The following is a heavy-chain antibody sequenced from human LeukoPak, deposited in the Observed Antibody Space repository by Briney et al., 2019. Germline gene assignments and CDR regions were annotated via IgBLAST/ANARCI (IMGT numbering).Heavy chain of an antibody. CDR2: IYTSGST. V-gene: IGHV4-61*02. D-gene: IGHD6-13*01. J-gene: IGHJ5*02. CDR1: GGSISSGSYY. Sequence: PSETLSLTCTVSGGSISSGSYYWSWIRQPAGKGLEWIGRIYTSGSTNYNPSLKSRVTISVDTSKNQFSLKLSSVTAADTAVYYCARGGSSSWYWFDPWGQGTLVTVSS. CDR3: ARGGSSSWYWFDP.